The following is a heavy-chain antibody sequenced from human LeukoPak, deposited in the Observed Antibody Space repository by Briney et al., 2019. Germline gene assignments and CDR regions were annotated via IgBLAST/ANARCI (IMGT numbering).Heavy chain of an antibody. Sequence: SGGSLRLSCAASGFTFSSYAMSWVRQAPGKGLEWVSAISGSGGSTYYADSVKGRFTISRDNAKNSLYLQMKSLRAEDTALYHCARVGFSGYESWFDPWGQGTLVTVSS. J-gene: IGHJ5*02. CDR3: ARVGFSGYESWFDP. CDR2: ISGSGGST. D-gene: IGHD5-12*01. V-gene: IGHV3-23*01. CDR1: GFTFSSYA.